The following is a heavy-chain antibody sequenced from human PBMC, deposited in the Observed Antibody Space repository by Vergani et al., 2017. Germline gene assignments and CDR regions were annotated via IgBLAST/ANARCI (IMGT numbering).Heavy chain of an antibody. CDR2: INHSGST. CDR3: ARGASIYYGSGSYHSAPYYYYYYMDV. J-gene: IGHJ6*03. D-gene: IGHD3-10*01. V-gene: IGHV4-34*01. Sequence: QVQLQQWGAGLLKPSETLSLTCAVYGGSFSGYYWSWIRQPPGKGLEWIGEINHSGSTNYNPSLKSRVTISVDTSKNQFSLKLSSVTAADTAVYYCARGASIYYGSGSYHSAPYYYYYYMDVWGKGTTVTVSS. CDR1: GGSFSGYY.